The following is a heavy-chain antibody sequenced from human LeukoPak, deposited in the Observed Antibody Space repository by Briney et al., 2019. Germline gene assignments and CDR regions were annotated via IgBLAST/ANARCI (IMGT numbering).Heavy chain of an antibody. CDR2: INGPGVTT. V-gene: IGHV3-23*01. D-gene: IGHD6-19*01. CDR3: AKAGYSSGWTRYYGMDV. CDR1: GLTFRTYP. J-gene: IGHJ6*02. Sequence: LPGGSLRLSCAASGLTFRTYPMSWVRQAPGKGLEWVSAINGPGVTTHYADSVKGRFTISRDNSKNTLYLQMNSLRPDDTAVYYCAKAGYSSGWTRYYGMDVWGQGTTVAVSS.